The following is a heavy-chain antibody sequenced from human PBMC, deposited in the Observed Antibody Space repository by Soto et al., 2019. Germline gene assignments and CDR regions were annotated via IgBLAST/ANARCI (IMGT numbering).Heavy chain of an antibody. J-gene: IGHJ4*02. V-gene: IGHV2-5*01. D-gene: IGHD6-19*01. CDR3: AHSPSGWFLLDY. CDR1: GFSLSTSGVG. Sequence: QITLKESGPTLVKPTQTLTLTCTFSGFSLSTSGVGVGWLRQSPGKGLHLLALIYWNGDKRYNPSLKTRLTITEDTSKSQVVLTLTNMDPVDTATYYCAHSPSGWFLLDYCCQGTLVTVSS. CDR2: IYWNGDK.